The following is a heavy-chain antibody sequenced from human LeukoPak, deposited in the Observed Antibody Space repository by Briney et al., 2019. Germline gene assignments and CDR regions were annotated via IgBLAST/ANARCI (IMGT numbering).Heavy chain of an antibody. D-gene: IGHD6-13*01. CDR1: GDSVSSNNAA. J-gene: IGHJ5*02. CDR2: TYYRSKWYS. Sequence: SQTLSLTCAISGDSVSSNNAAWNWIRQSPSRGLEWLGRTYYRSKWYSDYAVSVKSRIAINPDTSKNQFSLRLNSVTPEDTAVYFCAREIPAENWFDLWGQGTLVTVSS. CDR3: AREIPAENWFDL. V-gene: IGHV6-1*01.